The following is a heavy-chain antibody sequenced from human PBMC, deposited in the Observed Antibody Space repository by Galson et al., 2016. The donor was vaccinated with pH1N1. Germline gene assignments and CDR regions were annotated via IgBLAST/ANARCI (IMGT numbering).Heavy chain of an antibody. CDR2: ISWNSGSI. CDR3: AKVTGYLYGYVDY. D-gene: IGHD5-18*01. J-gene: IGHJ4*02. V-gene: IGHV3-9*01. CDR1: GFTFDDYA. Sequence: SLRLSCAASGFTFDDYAMHWVRQAPGKGLEWVSGISWNSGSIGYADSVKGRFTISRDNAKNSHYLQMNSLRAEDTALYYCAKVTGYLYGYVDYWGQGTLVTVSS.